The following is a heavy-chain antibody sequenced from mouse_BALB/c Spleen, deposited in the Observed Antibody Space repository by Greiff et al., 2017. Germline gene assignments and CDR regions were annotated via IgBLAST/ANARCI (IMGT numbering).Heavy chain of an antibody. Sequence: EVMLVESGGGLVKPGGSLKLSCAASGFTFSDYYMYWVRQTPEKRLEWVATISDGGSYTYYPDSVKGRFTISRDNAKNNLYLQMSSLKSEDTAMYYCARHLVDGNYDYAMDYWGQGTSVTVSS. D-gene: IGHD2-1*01. CDR1: GFTFSDYY. CDR3: ARHLVDGNYDYAMDY. CDR2: ISDGGSYT. V-gene: IGHV5-4*02. J-gene: IGHJ4*01.